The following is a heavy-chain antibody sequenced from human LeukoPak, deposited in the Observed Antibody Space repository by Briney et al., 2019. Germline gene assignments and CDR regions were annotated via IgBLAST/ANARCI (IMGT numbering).Heavy chain of an antibody. D-gene: IGHD3-10*01. CDR1: GFTFSSYA. J-gene: IGHJ4*02. Sequence: GGSLRLSCAASGFTFSSYAMSWVRRAPGKGLEWVSAISGSGGSTYYADSVKGRFTISRDNSKNTLYLQMNSLRAEDTAVYYCAKDPTYTMGFDYWGQGTLVTVSS. V-gene: IGHV3-23*01. CDR2: ISGSGGST. CDR3: AKDPTYTMGFDY.